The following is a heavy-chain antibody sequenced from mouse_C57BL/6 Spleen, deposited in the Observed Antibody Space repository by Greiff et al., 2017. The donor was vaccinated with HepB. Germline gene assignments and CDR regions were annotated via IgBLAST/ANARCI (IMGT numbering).Heavy chain of an antibody. CDR1: GFTFSNYW. Sequence: EVKLMESGGGLVQPGGSMKLSCVASGFTFSNYWMNWVRQSPEKGLEWVAQIRLKSDNYATHYAESVKGRFTISRDDSKSSVYLQMNNLRAEDTGIYYCTAFAGTYYFDYWGQGTTLTVSS. CDR3: TAFAGTYYFDY. D-gene: IGHD4-1*01. CDR2: IRLKSDNYAT. V-gene: IGHV6-3*01. J-gene: IGHJ2*01.